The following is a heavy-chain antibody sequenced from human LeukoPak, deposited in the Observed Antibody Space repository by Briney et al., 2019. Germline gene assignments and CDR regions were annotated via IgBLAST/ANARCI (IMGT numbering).Heavy chain of an antibody. V-gene: IGHV1-18*03. D-gene: IGHD6-13*01. CDR3: ARAERPGIAAAGIYY. J-gene: IGHJ4*02. CDR2: ISAYNGNT. CDR1: GYTFTSYR. Sequence: ASVKVSCKASGYTFTSYRISWVRQAPGQGLEWMGWISAYNGNTNYAQEFQGRVTITRDTSASTAYMELSSLRSEDMAVYYCARAERPGIAAAGIYYWGQGTLVTVSS.